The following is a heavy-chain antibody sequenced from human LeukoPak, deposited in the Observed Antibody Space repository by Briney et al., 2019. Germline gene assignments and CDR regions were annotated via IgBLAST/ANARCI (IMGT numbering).Heavy chain of an antibody. J-gene: IGHJ4*02. D-gene: IGHD3-10*01. CDR2: ISSSGSTI. V-gene: IGHV3-48*03. CDR1: GFTFSSYE. CDR3: ARDDESVYYYGLGTGGGAY. Sequence: GGSLRLSCAASGFTFSSYEMNWVRQAPGKGLEWVSYISSSGSTIYYADSVKGRFTISRDNAKNSLYLQMNSLRAEDTAVYYCARDDESVYYYGLGTGGGAYWGQGTLVTVSS.